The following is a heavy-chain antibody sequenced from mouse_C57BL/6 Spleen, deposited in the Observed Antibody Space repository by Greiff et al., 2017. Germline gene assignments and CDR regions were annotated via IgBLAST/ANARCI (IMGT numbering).Heavy chain of an antibody. D-gene: IGHD3-3*01. CDR3: ARDGDSFSCFDV. J-gene: IGHJ1*03. Sequence: EVMLVESEGGLVQPGSSMKLSCTASGFTFSDYYMAWVRQVPEKGLEWVANINYDGSSTYYLDSLKSRFIISRDNAKNILYLQMSSLKTEDTATYFCARDGDSFSCFDVWGTGTTVTVSS. CDR2: INYDGSST. V-gene: IGHV5-16*01. CDR1: GFTFSDYY.